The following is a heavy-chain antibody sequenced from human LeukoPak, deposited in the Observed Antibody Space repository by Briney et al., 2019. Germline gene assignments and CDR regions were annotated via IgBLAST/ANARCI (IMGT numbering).Heavy chain of an antibody. V-gene: IGHV3-30*02. CDR3: AKEKVPAVPSYFDY. Sequence: GGSLRLSCAASGFTFSSYGMHWVRQAPGKGLEWVAFIRYDGSNKYYADSVKGRFTISRDNSKNTLYLQMKSLRTEDTAVYYCAKEKVPAVPSYFDYWGQGTLVTVSS. CDR1: GFTFSSYG. J-gene: IGHJ4*02. CDR2: IRYDGSNK. D-gene: IGHD2-2*01.